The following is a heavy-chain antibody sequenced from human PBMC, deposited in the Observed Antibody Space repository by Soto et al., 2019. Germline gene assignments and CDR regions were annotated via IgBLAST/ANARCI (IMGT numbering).Heavy chain of an antibody. CDR3: ASLAAAGTGMDV. V-gene: IGHV3-33*01. CDR1: GFTFSSYG. CDR2: IWYDGSNK. Sequence: PGGSLRLSCAASGFTFSSYGMHWVRQAPGKGLEWVAVIWYDGSNKYYADSVKGRFTISRDNSKNTLYLQMNSLRAEDTAVYYCASLAAAGTGMDVWGQGTTVTVSS. D-gene: IGHD6-13*01. J-gene: IGHJ6*02.